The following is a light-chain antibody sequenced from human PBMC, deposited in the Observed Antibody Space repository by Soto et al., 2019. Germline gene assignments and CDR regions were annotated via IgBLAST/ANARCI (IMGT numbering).Light chain of an antibody. V-gene: IGKV1-5*01. Sequence: DIQMTQSPSTLSASVGDRVTITCRASQSLTVYLAWYQQKPGKAPNLLIYDASNLQSGVPSRFSGSGSGTEFTLTISGLQPEDSATYYCQPYSSVRWLTFGGGSKV. CDR2: DAS. CDR3: QPYSSVRWLT. CDR1: QSLTVY. J-gene: IGKJ4*01.